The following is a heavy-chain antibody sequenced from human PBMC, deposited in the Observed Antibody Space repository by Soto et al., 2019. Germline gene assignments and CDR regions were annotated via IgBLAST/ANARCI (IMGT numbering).Heavy chain of an antibody. CDR1: GFTFSSYG. CDR2: ISYDGGNK. CDR3: AKDIGSGSYLYPDAFDI. D-gene: IGHD3-10*01. J-gene: IGHJ3*02. Sequence: PGGSLRLSCAASGFTFSSYGMHWVRQAPGKGLEWVAVISYDGGNKYYADSVKGRFTISRDNSKNTLYLQMNSLRAEDTAVYYCAKDIGSGSYLYPDAFDIWGQGTMVTVSS. V-gene: IGHV3-30*18.